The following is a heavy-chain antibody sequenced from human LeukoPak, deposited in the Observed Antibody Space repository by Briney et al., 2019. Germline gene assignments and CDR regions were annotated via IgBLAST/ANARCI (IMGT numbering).Heavy chain of an antibody. Sequence: SETLSLTCTVSGGSISSYYWSWIRQPPGKGLEWIGYIYYSGSTNYNSSLKSRVTISVDTSKNQFSLKLSSVTAADTAVYYCARVSHQGTWFGYWGQGTLVTVSS. V-gene: IGHV4-59*01. CDR3: ARVSHQGTWFGY. CDR1: GGSISSYY. CDR2: IYYSGST. J-gene: IGHJ4*02. D-gene: IGHD3-10*01.